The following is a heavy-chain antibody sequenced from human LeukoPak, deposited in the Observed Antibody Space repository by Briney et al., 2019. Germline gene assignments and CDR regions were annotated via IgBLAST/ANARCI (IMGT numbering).Heavy chain of an antibody. Sequence: GGSPRLSCAASGFTFSSNGMHWVRQAPGKGLEWVAVISYDGRTKYYADSVKGRFTISRENTKNTLYLQLNSLRAEDTAVYYCAKEYCGGGRCYEDYFDYWGQGTLVTVSS. CDR3: AKEYCGGGRCYEDYFDY. CDR1: GFTFSSNG. J-gene: IGHJ4*02. V-gene: IGHV3-30*18. CDR2: ISYDGRTK. D-gene: IGHD2-15*01.